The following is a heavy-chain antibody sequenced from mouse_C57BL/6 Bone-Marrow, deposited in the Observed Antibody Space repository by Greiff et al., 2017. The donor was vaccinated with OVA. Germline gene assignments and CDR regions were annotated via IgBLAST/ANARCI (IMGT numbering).Heavy chain of an antibody. CDR3: ARGGYGSSYEGD. D-gene: IGHD1-1*01. J-gene: IGHJ2*01. CDR1: GYAFSSYW. CDR2: IYPGDGDT. V-gene: IGHV1-80*01. Sequence: VQLQQSGAELVKPGASVKISCKASGYAFSSYWMNWVKQRPGKGLEWIGQIYPGDGDTNYNGKFKGKATLTADKSSSTAYMQLSSLTSEDSAVYCCARGGYGSSYEGDWGQGTTLTVSS.